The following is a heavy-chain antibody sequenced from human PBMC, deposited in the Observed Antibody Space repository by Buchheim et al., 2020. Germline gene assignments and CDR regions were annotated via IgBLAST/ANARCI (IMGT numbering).Heavy chain of an antibody. CDR2: ISYDGSNK. J-gene: IGHJ4*02. CDR3: AKDVGAQAAVAAPFDY. D-gene: IGHD6-19*01. Sequence: QVQLVESGGGVVQPGRSLRLSCAASGYRFSDSGMHWVRQTPGKGLEWVAVISYDGSNKYYADSVKGRFTISRDNSKYTLYLQMNSLRPEDTAVYYCAKDVGAQAAVAAPFDYWGQGTL. V-gene: IGHV3-30*18. CDR1: GYRFSDSG.